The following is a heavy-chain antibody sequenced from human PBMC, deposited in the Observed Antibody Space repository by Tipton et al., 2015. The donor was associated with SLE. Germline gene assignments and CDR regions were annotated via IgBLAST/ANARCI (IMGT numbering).Heavy chain of an antibody. Sequence: TLSLTCTVSGGSISSYYWSWIRQPPGKGLEWIGEINHSGSTNYNPSLKSRVTISVDTSKNQFSLKLSSVTAADTAVYYCARVSAYYDFWSGYYYYMDVWGKGTTVTVSS. D-gene: IGHD3-3*01. CDR1: GGSISSYY. J-gene: IGHJ6*03. V-gene: IGHV4-34*01. CDR3: ARVSAYYDFWSGYYYYMDV. CDR2: INHSGST.